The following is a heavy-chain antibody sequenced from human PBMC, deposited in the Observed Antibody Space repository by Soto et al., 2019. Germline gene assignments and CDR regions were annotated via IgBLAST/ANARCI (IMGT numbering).Heavy chain of an antibody. CDR2: ISSSGGTK. V-gene: IGHV3-11*01. J-gene: IGHJ4*02. CDR3: ARDYDIFAY. CDR1: GFTFSDYY. Sequence: DLVESGGGLVKPGGSLRLSCAASGFTFSDYYMSWIRQAPGKGLEWVSYISSSGGTKYYADSVKGRFTISRDNAKKSLYLEMDSLRVEDTAVYYCARDYDIFAYWGQGALVTVSS. D-gene: IGHD3-9*01.